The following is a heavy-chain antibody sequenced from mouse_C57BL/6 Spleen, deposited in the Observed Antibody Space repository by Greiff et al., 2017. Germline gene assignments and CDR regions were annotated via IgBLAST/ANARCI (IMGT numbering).Heavy chain of an antibody. CDR2: IYPSDSET. Sequence: QVQLQQPGAELVRPGSSVKLSCKASGYTFTSYWMDWVKQRPGQGLEWIGNIYPSDSETHYNQKFKDKATLTVDKSSSTAYMQLSSLTSEDSAVYYCARRGSNYEKVWFAYWGQGTLVTVSA. V-gene: IGHV1-61*01. CDR3: ARRGSNYEKVWFAY. CDR1: GYTFTSYW. J-gene: IGHJ3*01. D-gene: IGHD2-5*01.